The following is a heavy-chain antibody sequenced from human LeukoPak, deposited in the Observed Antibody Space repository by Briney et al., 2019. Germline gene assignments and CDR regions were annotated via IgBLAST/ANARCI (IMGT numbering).Heavy chain of an antibody. J-gene: IGHJ5*02. CDR3: ARGGGNYLFFCGRGRLDP. CDR2: ISRSGST. Sequence: SSETLSLTCAVNNGSFSNYYWTWIRQSPGKGLQWIGEISRSGSTNYNPSLKSRLMLSMDESKNHLSLTLTSVTAADTALYFCARGGGNYLFFCGRGRLDPWGQGTLVTVSS. D-gene: IGHD2-15*01. CDR1: NGSFSNYY. V-gene: IGHV4-34*01.